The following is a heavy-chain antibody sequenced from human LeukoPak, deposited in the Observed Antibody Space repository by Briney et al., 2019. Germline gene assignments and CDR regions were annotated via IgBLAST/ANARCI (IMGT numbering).Heavy chain of an antibody. D-gene: IGHD6-13*01. Sequence: SETLSLTCTVSGGSISSYYWSWLRQPPGKGLEWIGYIYYSGSTNYNPSLKSRVTISVDTSKNQFSLKLSSVTAADTAVYYCARDGVAAAGTGGAPNYYYYYMDVWGKGTTVTVSS. CDR2: IYYSGST. CDR3: ARDGVAAAGTGGAPNYYYYYMDV. V-gene: IGHV4-59*01. CDR1: GGSISSYY. J-gene: IGHJ6*03.